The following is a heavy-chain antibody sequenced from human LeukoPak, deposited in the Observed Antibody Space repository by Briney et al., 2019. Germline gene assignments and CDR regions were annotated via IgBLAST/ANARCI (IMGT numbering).Heavy chain of an antibody. J-gene: IGHJ1*01. D-gene: IGHD1-1*01. Sequence: GGSLRLSCAASGFTFSRYAMSWVRQAPGKGLEWVSPISGGGDNTYYADSVRGRFTISRDNSKNTLFLQMNSLRAEDTAIYYCAKPVDGASVQRYFQHWGQGTLVTVSS. CDR3: AKPVDGASVQRYFQH. CDR1: GFTFSRYA. CDR2: ISGGGDNT. V-gene: IGHV3-23*01.